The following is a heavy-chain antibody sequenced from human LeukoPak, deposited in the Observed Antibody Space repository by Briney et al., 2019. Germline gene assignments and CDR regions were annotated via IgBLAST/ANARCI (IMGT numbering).Heavy chain of an antibody. CDR1: GGSISSGGYY. J-gene: IGHJ6*02. V-gene: IGHV4-30-2*01. CDR2: IYHSGST. D-gene: IGHD3-16*01. Sequence: PSQTLSLTCTVSGGSISSGGYYWRWIRQPPGKGLEWIGYIYHSGSTYYNPSLKSRVTISVDRSKNQFSLKLSSVTAADTAVYYCARGVWRGKAGMDVWGQGTTVTVSS. CDR3: ARGVWRGKAGMDV.